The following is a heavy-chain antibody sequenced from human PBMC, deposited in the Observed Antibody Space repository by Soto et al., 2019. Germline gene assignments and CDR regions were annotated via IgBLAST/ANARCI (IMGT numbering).Heavy chain of an antibody. CDR1: GLAFSNIW. D-gene: IGHD5-18*01. Sequence: GSLRLSCAASGLAFSNIWMTWVRQAPGKGLEWVAKIQPDGARTDYVDSVKGRFTISRDNARNSLYLQMNNLRADDTAIYYCTRETAFHIDYWGQGVLVTVSS. CDR2: IQPDGART. CDR3: TRETAFHIDY. J-gene: IGHJ4*02. V-gene: IGHV3-7*05.